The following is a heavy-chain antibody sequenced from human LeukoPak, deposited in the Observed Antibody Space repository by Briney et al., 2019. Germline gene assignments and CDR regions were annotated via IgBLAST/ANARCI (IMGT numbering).Heavy chain of an antibody. Sequence: SETLSLTCTVSGGSISSSSYYWGWIRQPPGKGLEWIGSIYYSGSTYYSPSLKSRVTISVDTSKNQFSLKLSSVTAADTAVYYCARALVRGWLLLYVDYWGQGTLVTVSS. J-gene: IGHJ4*02. CDR3: ARALVRGWLLLYVDY. CDR1: GGSISSSSYY. D-gene: IGHD3-22*01. CDR2: IYYSGST. V-gene: IGHV4-39*07.